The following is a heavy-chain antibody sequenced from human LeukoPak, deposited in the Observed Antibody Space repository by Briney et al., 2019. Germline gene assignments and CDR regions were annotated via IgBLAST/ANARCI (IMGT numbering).Heavy chain of an antibody. D-gene: IGHD4-17*01. CDR3: ARAKSTVSTYFDS. J-gene: IGHJ4*02. CDR1: GGSFSGYY. CDR2: INPGGTT. Sequence: SETLSLTCAVHGGSFSGYYWAWIRQPPGKGLEWIGEINPGGTTNYHPSLKRRVTISADTTKSQFSLELRSVTAADTAVFYCARAKSTVSTYFDSWGQGSLVTVSS. V-gene: IGHV4-34*01.